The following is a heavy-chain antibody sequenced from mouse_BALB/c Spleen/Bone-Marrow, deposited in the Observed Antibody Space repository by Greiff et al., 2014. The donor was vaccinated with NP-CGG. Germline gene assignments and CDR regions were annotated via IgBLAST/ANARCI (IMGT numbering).Heavy chain of an antibody. D-gene: IGHD1-1*01. Sequence: QVQLQQSGAELVKPGASVKLSCKTSGYTFTNYWIQWVKQRPGQGLGWIGEIFPGTGTTYYNEKFKGKATLTIDTSSSTAYMQLSSLTSEDSAVYFCARHYYGSSDAMDYWGQGTSVTASS. CDR3: ARHYYGSSDAMDY. J-gene: IGHJ4*01. CDR2: IFPGTGTT. CDR1: GYTFTNYW. V-gene: IGHV1S132*01.